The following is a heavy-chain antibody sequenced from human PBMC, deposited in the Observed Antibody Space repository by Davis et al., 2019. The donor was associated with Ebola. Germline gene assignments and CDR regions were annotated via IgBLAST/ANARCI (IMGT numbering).Heavy chain of an antibody. CDR1: GGSISSYY. V-gene: IGHV4-59*12. D-gene: IGHD3-10*01. Sequence: PGGSLRLSCTVSGGSISSYYWNWIRQPPGKGLEWIGYIYYSGSTNYNPSLKSRVTISVDTSKNQFSLKLSSVTAADTAVYYCASMDYYGSGSYGEYWGQGTLVTVSS. CDR3: ASMDYYGSGSYGEY. CDR2: IYYSGST. J-gene: IGHJ4*02.